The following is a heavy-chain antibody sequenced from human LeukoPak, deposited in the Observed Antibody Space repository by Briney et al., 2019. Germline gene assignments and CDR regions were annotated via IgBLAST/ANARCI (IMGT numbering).Heavy chain of an antibody. Sequence: SETLSLTCAVYGGSFSGYYWSWIRQPPGKGLEWIGEINHSGSTNYNPSLKSRVTISVDTSKNQFSLRLSSVTAADTAVYYCARGSCGWYVTKIPGAFDYWGQGTLVTVSS. V-gene: IGHV4-34*01. CDR3: ARGSCGWYVTKIPGAFDY. CDR2: INHSGST. J-gene: IGHJ4*02. D-gene: IGHD6-19*01. CDR1: GGSFSGYY.